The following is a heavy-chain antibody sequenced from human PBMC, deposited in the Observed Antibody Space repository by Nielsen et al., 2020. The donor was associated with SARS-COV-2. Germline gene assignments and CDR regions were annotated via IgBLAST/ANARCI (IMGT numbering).Heavy chain of an antibody. J-gene: IGHJ4*02. V-gene: IGHV3-11*01. CDR1: GFTFSSNA. CDR3: ARTDPGVPS. Sequence: GESLKISCAASGFTFSSNAMSWLRQAPGKGLEWISHITSSGSPIYYTDSVEGRFTISRDNAKNSLYLQLNSLRAEDTAVYYCARTDPGVPSWGQGTLVTVSS. D-gene: IGHD2-2*01. CDR2: ITSSGSPI.